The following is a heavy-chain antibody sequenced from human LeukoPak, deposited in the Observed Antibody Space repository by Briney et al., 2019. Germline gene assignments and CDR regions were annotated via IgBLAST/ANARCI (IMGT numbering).Heavy chain of an antibody. J-gene: IGHJ2*01. CDR1: GYTFTSYD. V-gene: IGHV1-8*01. CDR3: ARLRLRPGVWYFDL. Sequence: ASVKVSCKASGYTFTSYDINWVRQATGQGLEWMGWMNPNSGNTGYAQKFQGRVTMTRNTSISTAYMELSSLRSEDTAVYYCARLRLRPGVWYFDLWGRGTLVTVSS. CDR2: MNPNSGNT. D-gene: IGHD4-17*01.